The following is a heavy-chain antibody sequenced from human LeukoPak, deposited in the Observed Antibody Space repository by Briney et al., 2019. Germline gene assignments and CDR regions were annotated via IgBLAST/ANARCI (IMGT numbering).Heavy chain of an antibody. D-gene: IGHD2-2*02. V-gene: IGHV1-2*06. J-gene: IGHJ3*02. CDR3: ARDLGLQYQLIYDALDI. CDR1: GYTFTGYY. CDR2: INPNSGGT. Sequence: ASVKVSCKASGYTFTGYYMHWARQAPGQGLEWMGRINPNSGGTNYAQKFQGRVTMTRDTSISTAYMELSRLRSDDTAVYYCARDLGLQYQLIYDALDIWGQGTMVTVSS.